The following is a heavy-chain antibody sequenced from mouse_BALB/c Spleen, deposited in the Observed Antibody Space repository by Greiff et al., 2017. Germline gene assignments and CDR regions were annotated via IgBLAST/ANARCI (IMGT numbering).Heavy chain of an antibody. CDR2: IYPGNSDT. V-gene: IGHV1-5*01. D-gene: IGHD2-3*01. Sequence: EVQLQQSGTVLARPGASVKMSCKASGYTFTSYWMHWVKQRPGQGLEWIGAIYPGNSDTSYNQKFKGKAKLTAVTSTSTAYMELSSLTNEDSAVYYCTRKQDGYSWYFEVWGAGTTVTVSS. J-gene: IGHJ1*01. CDR1: GYTFTSYW. CDR3: TRKQDGYSWYFEV.